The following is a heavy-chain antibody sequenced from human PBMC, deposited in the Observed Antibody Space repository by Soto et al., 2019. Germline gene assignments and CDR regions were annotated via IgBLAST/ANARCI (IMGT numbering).Heavy chain of an antibody. CDR1: GYTFTSYY. D-gene: IGHD3-22*01. CDR2: INPSGGST. Sequence: ASVKVSCKASGYTFTSYYMHCVRQAPGQGLEWMGIINPSGGSTSYAQKFQGRVSMTRDTSTSTGYRELSSLRSEDTAVYYCARVGYYDSSGYYISVYWGQGTLVTVSS. V-gene: IGHV1-46*01. J-gene: IGHJ4*02. CDR3: ARVGYYDSSGYYISVY.